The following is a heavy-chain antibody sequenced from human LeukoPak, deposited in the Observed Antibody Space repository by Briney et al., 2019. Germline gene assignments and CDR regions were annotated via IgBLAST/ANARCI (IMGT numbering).Heavy chain of an antibody. CDR3: ARAIARSSWYRPFGFDY. CDR2: IYYSGST. J-gene: IGHJ4*02. CDR1: GGSISSYY. Sequence: PSETLSLTCTVSGGSISSYYWSWIRQPPGKGLEWIGYIYYSGSTNYNPSLKSRVTISVYTSKNQFSLKLSSVTAADTAVYYCARAIARSSWYRPFGFDYWGQGTLVTVSS. V-gene: IGHV4-59*01. D-gene: IGHD6-13*01.